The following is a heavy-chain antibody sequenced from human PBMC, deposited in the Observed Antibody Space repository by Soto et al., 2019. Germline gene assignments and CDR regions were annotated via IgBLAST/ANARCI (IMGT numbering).Heavy chain of an antibody. D-gene: IGHD6-6*01. J-gene: IGHJ4*01. CDR2: IYNDGST. CDR3: ARSTIAPHLFMYPFDS. CDR1: GASISSNTYY. Sequence: SETLSLTCTVSGASISSNTYYWAWIRRPPGKGLECIESIYNDGSTYNNPSLKSRLTIAVKTSKNKLSLKLNSVTAADTAVYYCARSTIAPHLFMYPFDSWGQGTLVTVSS. V-gene: IGHV4-39*01.